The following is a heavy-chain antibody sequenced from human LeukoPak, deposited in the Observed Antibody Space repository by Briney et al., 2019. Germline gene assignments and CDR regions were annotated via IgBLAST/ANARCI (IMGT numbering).Heavy chain of an antibody. CDR2: IGDSGGVT. J-gene: IGHJ4*02. CDR3: AKRGVVIRVILVGFHKEAYYFES. Sequence: GGSLRLSCAVSGITLSNYGMSWVRQAPGKGLEWVAGIGDSGGVTKYADSVKGRFTISRDNPKNTLYLQMNSLRVEDTAVYFCAKRGVVIRVILVGFHKEAYYFESWGQGALVTVSS. D-gene: IGHD3/OR15-3a*01. V-gene: IGHV3-23*01. CDR1: GITLSNYG.